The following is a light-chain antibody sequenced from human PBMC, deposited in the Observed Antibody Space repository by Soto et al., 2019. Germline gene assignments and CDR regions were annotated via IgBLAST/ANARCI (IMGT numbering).Light chain of an antibody. Sequence: DVVMTQSPLSLPVTLGQPASISCWSSHTLVHSDGNTYLGWLQQRPGQSPRRLIYEVSYRDSGVPVRVTGSASGTDFTLKISRVEAEDVGVYYCVQGSHWPITFGQGTRLEIK. CDR3: VQGSHWPIT. CDR2: EVS. J-gene: IGKJ5*01. CDR1: HTLVHSDGNTY. V-gene: IGKV2-30*02.